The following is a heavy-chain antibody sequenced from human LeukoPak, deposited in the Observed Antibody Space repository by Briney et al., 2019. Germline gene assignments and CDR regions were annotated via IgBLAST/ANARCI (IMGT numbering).Heavy chain of an antibody. V-gene: IGHV3-23*01. CDR2: ISDSGRET. Sequence: PGGSLRLSCAASGLTFSSHAMSWVREAPGKGLEWVSAISDSGRETFYTDSVKGRFTISRDNSKNTLYLEMNSLRAEDTAVYYCAKPSGRHPNYDFDHWGQGTLVTVSS. CDR1: GLTFSSHA. J-gene: IGHJ4*02. CDR3: AKPSGRHPNYDFDH. D-gene: IGHD1-26*01.